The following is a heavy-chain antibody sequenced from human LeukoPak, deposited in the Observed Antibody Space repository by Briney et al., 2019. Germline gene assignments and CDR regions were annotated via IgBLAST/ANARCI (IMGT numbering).Heavy chain of an antibody. J-gene: IGHJ4*02. Sequence: ASVKVSCKASGYTFTNYGISWVRQAPGQGLEWMGWISAYNGNTNYAQKLQGRVTMTTDTSTSTAYMELKSLRSDDTAVYYCARLEQQLAPTDYWGQGTLDTVSS. CDR3: ARLEQQLAPTDY. CDR2: ISAYNGNT. D-gene: IGHD6-13*01. CDR1: GYTFTNYG. V-gene: IGHV1-18*01.